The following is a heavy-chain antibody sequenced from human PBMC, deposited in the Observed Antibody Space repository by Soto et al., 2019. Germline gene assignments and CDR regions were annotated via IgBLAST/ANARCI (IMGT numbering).Heavy chain of an antibody. CDR3: AIWTDSSGWYSY. J-gene: IGHJ4*02. V-gene: IGHV4-34*01. CDR1: GGSFSGYY. Sequence: PSETLSLTCAVYGGSFSGYYWSWIRQPPGKGPEWIGEINHSGSTNYNPSLKSRVTISVDTSKNQFSLKLSSVTAADTAVYYCAIWTDSSGWYSYWGQGTLVTVSS. CDR2: INHSGST. D-gene: IGHD6-13*01.